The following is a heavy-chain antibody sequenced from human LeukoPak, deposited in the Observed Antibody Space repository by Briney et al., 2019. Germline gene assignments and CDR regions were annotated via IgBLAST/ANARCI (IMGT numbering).Heavy chain of an antibody. CDR2: IIPMSGTT. J-gene: IGHJ6*02. Sequence: SVKVSCKASGGTFSTYVISWVRQAPGQGLEWMGGIIPMSGTTNYAQKFQGRVTIIADESTTTAYMEVSSLRSEDTAVYYCARDSPTVTNVYYGMGVWGQGTTVTVSS. V-gene: IGHV1-69*01. D-gene: IGHD4-17*01. CDR3: ARDSPTVTNVYYGMGV. CDR1: GGTFSTYV.